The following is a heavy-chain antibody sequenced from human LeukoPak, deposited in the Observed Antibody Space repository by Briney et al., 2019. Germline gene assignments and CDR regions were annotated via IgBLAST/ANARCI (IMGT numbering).Heavy chain of an antibody. J-gene: IGHJ4*02. Sequence: ASVKVSCKASGYTFSNWGISWVRQAPGQGLEWMGWISGYSGNTNYAQKLQGRATMTTDTSTSTAYMKLRSLGSDDTSMYYCARDPGSGNYRADYWGQGTLATVSS. CDR2: ISGYSGNT. CDR3: ARDPGSGNYRADY. D-gene: IGHD3-10*01. CDR1: GYTFSNWG. V-gene: IGHV1-18*01.